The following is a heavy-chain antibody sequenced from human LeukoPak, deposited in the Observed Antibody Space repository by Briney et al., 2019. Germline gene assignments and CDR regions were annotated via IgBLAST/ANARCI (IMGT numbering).Heavy chain of an antibody. CDR1: GGSFNNYY. CDR3: ATQGYNNQTMDV. J-gene: IGHJ6*02. CDR2: IYSSGST. V-gene: IGHV4-4*07. D-gene: IGHD5-24*01. Sequence: SETLSLTCTVSGGSFNNYYWNWIRQPAGKGLEWIGRIYSSGSTDYNPSLKSRVTMSVDTSKNQFSLNLTSVTAADTAVYYCATQGYNNQTMDVWGQGTTVTVSS.